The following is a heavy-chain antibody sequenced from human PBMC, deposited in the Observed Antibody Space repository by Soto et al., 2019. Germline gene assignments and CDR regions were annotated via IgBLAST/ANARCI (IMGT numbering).Heavy chain of an antibody. CDR1: GFTFDDYA. J-gene: IGHJ4*02. CDR3: AKSPYGEPFDY. D-gene: IGHD4-17*01. V-gene: IGHV3-9*01. CDR2: ISWNSGSI. Sequence: EVQLVESGGGLVQPGRSLRLSCAASGFTFDDYAMHWVRQAPGKGLEWVSGISWNSGSIGYADSVKGRFTISRDNAKNSLYLQMNSLRAEDTALYHCAKSPYGEPFDYWGQGTLVTVSS.